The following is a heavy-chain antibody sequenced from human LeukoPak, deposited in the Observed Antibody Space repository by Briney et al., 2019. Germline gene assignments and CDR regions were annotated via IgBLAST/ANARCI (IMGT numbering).Heavy chain of an antibody. CDR2: IYYSGST. CDR1: GGSISSGGYY. Sequence: SETLSLTCTVSGGSISSGGYYWSWIRQHPGKGLEWIGYIYYSGSTYYNPSLKSRVTISVDTSKNQFSLKLSSVTAADTAVYYCASSGGNPYYFDYWGQGTLVTVSS. V-gene: IGHV4-31*03. J-gene: IGHJ4*02. CDR3: ASSGGNPYYFDY. D-gene: IGHD2-15*01.